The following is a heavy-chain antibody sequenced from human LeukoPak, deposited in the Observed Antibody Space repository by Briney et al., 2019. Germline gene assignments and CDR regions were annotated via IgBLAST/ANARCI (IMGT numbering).Heavy chain of an antibody. V-gene: IGHV3-33*01. CDR2: IWPDGSNK. Sequence: GGSLRLSCAASRFTFSSYGIHWVRQAPGKGLGWVAVIWPDGSNKYYADSVKGRFTISRDNSKNTLYPQMNSLRAEDTAVYYCARASGCFDYWGQGSLVTVSS. CDR1: RFTFSSYG. D-gene: IGHD1-26*01. J-gene: IGHJ4*02. CDR3: ARASGCFDY.